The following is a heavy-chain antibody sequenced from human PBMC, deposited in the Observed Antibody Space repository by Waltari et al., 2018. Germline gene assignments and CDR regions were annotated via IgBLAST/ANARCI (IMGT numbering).Heavy chain of an antibody. V-gene: IGHV3-48*01. J-gene: IGHJ3*02. CDR3: ARGRDGYIQDVFDI. CDR2: ISSSTTT. CDR1: GFTFSTDN. Sequence: EVQLVESGGGMVQPGECLRISCAASGFTFSTDNMNWVRQAPGKGLEWVSYISSSTTTYYADYVKGRFTISRDNAKNSLYLQMNSLRAEDTALYYCARGRDGYIQDVFDIWGQGTMVSVSS. D-gene: IGHD5-12*01.